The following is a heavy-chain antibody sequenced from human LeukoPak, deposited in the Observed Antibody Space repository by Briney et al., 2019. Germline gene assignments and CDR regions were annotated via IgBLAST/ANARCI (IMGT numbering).Heavy chain of an antibody. CDR3: ARAGRPYCSDDSCYPNNLPFDY. CDR1: GYTFTSYD. D-gene: IGHD2-15*01. Sequence: GASVKVSCKASGYTFTSYDINWVRQATGQGLEWMGWMNPNSGNTGYAQKFQGRVTMTRNTSISTAYMELSSLRSEDTAVYYCARAGRPYCSDDSCYPNNLPFDYWGQGTLVTVSS. J-gene: IGHJ4*02. CDR2: MNPNSGNT. V-gene: IGHV1-8*01.